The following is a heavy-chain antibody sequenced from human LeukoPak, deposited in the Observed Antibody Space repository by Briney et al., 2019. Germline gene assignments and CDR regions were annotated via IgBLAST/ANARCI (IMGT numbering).Heavy chain of an antibody. CDR3: ARDPANGRPDSFDI. V-gene: IGHV1-46*01. J-gene: IGHJ3*02. CDR1: GYPFTTYL. CDR2: INTSSGGT. D-gene: IGHD1-26*01. Sequence: ASVKVSCKASGYPFTTYLIHWVRQAPGQGLEWLGEINTSSGGTNYAPKFQGRVTMTRDTSTSTVYMELSSLTSEDTAVYLCARDPANGRPDSFDIWGRGTMVTVSS.